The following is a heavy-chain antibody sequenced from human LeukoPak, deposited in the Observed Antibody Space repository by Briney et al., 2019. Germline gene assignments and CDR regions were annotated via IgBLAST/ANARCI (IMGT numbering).Heavy chain of an antibody. V-gene: IGHV4-34*01. J-gene: IGHJ4*02. D-gene: IGHD2-8*01. CDR3: ARGRGRVSPIDY. CDR1: GFTFSTYA. Sequence: GSLRLSCAASGFTFSTYAMSWVRQAPGKGLEWIGEINHSGSTNYNPSLKSRVTISDTSKNQFSLKLSSVTAADTAVYYCARGRGRVSPIDYWGQGTLVTVSS. CDR2: INHSGST.